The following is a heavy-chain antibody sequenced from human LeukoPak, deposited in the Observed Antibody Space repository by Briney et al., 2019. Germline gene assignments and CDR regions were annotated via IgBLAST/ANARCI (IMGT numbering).Heavy chain of an antibody. CDR3: ARAIFGSGFGGPYFDY. D-gene: IGHD3-10*01. Sequence: GASVKVSCKASGYTFTSYGISWVRQAPGQGLEWMGWISAYNGNTNYAQKLQGRVTMTTDTSTSTAYMELRSLRSDDTAVYYCARAIFGSGFGGPYFDYWGQGTLVTVSS. V-gene: IGHV1-18*01. J-gene: IGHJ4*02. CDR1: GYTFTSYG. CDR2: ISAYNGNT.